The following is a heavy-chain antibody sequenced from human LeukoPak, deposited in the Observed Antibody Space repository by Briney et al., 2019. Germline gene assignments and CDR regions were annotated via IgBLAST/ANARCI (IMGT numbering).Heavy chain of an antibody. J-gene: IGHJ4*02. D-gene: IGHD6-19*01. Sequence: GGSLRLSCAASGFTFSSYAMSWVRQAPGKGLEWVSAIRGSGGSTYYADSVKGRFTISRDNSKNTLYLQMNSLRAEDTAVYYCAKSRGIAVAGSTDYWGQGTLVTVSS. CDR1: GFTFSSYA. CDR2: IRGSGGST. V-gene: IGHV3-23*01. CDR3: AKSRGIAVAGSTDY.